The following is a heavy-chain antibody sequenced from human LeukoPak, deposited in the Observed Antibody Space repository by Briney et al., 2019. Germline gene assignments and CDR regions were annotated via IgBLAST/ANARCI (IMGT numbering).Heavy chain of an antibody. J-gene: IGHJ4*02. D-gene: IGHD1-26*01. V-gene: IGHV3-21*01. CDR1: GFTFSSYS. Sequence: PGGSLRLSCAASGFTFSSYSMNWVRQAPGKGLEWVSSISSSSYIYYADSVKGRFTISRDNAKNSLYLQMNSLRAEDTAVYYCARGRSYGVFDYWGQGTLVTVSS. CDR2: ISSSSYI. CDR3: ARGRSYGVFDY.